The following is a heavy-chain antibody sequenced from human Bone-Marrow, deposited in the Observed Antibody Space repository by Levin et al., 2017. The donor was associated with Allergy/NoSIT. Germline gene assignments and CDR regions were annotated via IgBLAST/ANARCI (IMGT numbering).Heavy chain of an antibody. CDR1: GYTFTSYG. Sequence: GESLKISCKASGYTFTSYGISWVRQAPGQGLEWMGWISAYNGNTNYAQKLQGRVTMTTDTSTSTAYMELRSLRSDDTAVYYCARPHGVCYTNLCYYYYYGMDVWGQGTTVTVSS. CDR3: ARPHGVCYTNLCYYYYYGMDV. CDR2: ISAYNGNT. D-gene: IGHD2-8*01. V-gene: IGHV1-18*01. J-gene: IGHJ6*02.